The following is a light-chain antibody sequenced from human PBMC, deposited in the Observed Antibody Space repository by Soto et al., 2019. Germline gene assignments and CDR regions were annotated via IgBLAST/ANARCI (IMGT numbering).Light chain of an antibody. J-gene: IGKJ4*01. CDR3: QNYNSVPLT. CDR2: AAS. V-gene: IGKV1-27*01. CDR1: QDITNY. Sequence: QMTQSPSSLSASVGDRVTITCRASQDITNYLAWYQQKPGKVPKLLIYAASTLQSGVPSRFSGSASGTDFTLTISSLQPEDAATYYCQNYNSVPLTFGGGTKVEIK.